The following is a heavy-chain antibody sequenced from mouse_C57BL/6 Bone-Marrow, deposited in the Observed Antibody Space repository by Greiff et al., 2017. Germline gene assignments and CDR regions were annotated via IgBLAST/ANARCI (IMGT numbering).Heavy chain of an antibody. CDR3: ARDYSNYAYYAMDY. CDR2: IYPSDSET. V-gene: IGHV1-61*01. CDR1: GYTFTSYW. J-gene: IGHJ4*01. D-gene: IGHD2-5*01. Sequence: QVQLQQPGAELVRPGSSVKLSCKASGYTFTSYWMDWVKQRPGQGLEWIGNIYPSDSETHYNQKFKDKATLTVDKSSSTAYMQLSSLTSEDSAVYYCARDYSNYAYYAMDYWGQGTSVTVSS.